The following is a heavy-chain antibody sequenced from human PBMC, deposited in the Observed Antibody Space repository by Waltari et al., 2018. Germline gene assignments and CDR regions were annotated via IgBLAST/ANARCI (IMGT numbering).Heavy chain of an antibody. CDR3: AREEVYDSSGYYSWFDP. CDR2: IYYSGST. J-gene: IGHJ5*02. D-gene: IGHD3-22*01. CDR1: GGSISRYY. Sequence: QVQLQESGPGLVKPSETLSLTCTVSGGSISRYYWSWIRQPPGKGLEWIGYIYYSGSTNYNPSLKSRVTISVDTSKNQFSLKLSSVTAADTAVYYCAREEVYDSSGYYSWFDPWGQGTLVTVSS. V-gene: IGHV4-59*01.